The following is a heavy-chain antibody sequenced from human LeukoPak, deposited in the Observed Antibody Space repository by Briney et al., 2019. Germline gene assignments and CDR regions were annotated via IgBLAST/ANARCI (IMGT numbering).Heavy chain of an antibody. CDR1: GFSFSSYG. CDR3: SKKALSTGFSHYDI. V-gene: IGHV3-23*01. D-gene: IGHD1-1*01. CDR2: ISVSAAT. Sequence: GGSLRLSCAVSGFSFSSYGMSWVRQTPGKGLEWVSTISVSAATNYADSVKGRFTISRDNSKNTLYLQMNNSRAEDTALYYCSKKALSTGFSHYDIWGLGTMVTVSS. J-gene: IGHJ3*02.